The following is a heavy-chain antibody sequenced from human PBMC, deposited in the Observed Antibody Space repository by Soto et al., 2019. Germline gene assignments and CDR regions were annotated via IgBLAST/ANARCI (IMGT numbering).Heavy chain of an antibody. V-gene: IGHV1-2*02. CDR2: INPNSGGT. CDR1: GYTFTGYY. D-gene: IGHD6-6*01. J-gene: IGHJ5*02. CDR3: ARAHSSSFNWFDP. Sequence: GSVKVSCKGSGYTFTGYYMHWVRPSPGQGLEWMGWINPNSGGTNYAQKFQGRVTMTRDTSISTAYMELSRLRSDDTAVYYCARAHSSSFNWFDPWGQGTLVTVSS.